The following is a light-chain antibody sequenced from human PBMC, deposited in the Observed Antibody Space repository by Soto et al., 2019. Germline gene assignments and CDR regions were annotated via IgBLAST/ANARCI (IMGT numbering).Light chain of an antibody. CDR1: RSVSSY. CDR2: DAS. V-gene: IGKV3-11*01. Sequence: EIVLTQSPATLSLSPGERATLSCGARRSVSSYLAWYQQKPGQAPRLLIYDASYRATGIPARFSGSGSGTDFTLTTISLEPEDIAVYYCQHRSDWPPRLTFGGGTKVEIK. J-gene: IGKJ4*01. CDR3: QHRSDWPPRLT.